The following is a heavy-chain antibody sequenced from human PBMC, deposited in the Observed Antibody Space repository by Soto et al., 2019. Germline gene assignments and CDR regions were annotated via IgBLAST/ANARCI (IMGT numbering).Heavy chain of an antibody. Sequence: PSETLSLTCTVSGGSISSGGYYWSWIRQHPGKGLEWIGYIYYSGSTYYNPSLKSRVTISVDTSKNQFSLKLSSVTAADTAVYYCARVRLGYKYGDFDYWGQGTLVTAPQ. J-gene: IGHJ4*02. CDR1: GGSISSGGYY. CDR3: ARVRLGYKYGDFDY. D-gene: IGHD3-16*01. CDR2: IYYSGST. V-gene: IGHV4-31*03.